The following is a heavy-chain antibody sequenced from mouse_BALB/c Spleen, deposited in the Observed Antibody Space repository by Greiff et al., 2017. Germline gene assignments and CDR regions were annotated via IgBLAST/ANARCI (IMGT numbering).Heavy chain of an antibody. CDR3: ARGQRGLQAWFAY. J-gene: IGHJ3*01. D-gene: IGHD3-2*01. CDR1: GYTFTSYW. CDR2: INPSTGYT. V-gene: IGHV1-7*01. Sequence: VQLQQSGAELAKPGASVKMSCKASGYTFTSYWMHWVKQRPGQGLEWIGYINPSTGYTEYNQKFKDKATLTADKSSSTAYMQLSSLTSEDSAVYYCARGQRGLQAWFAYWGQGTLVTVSA.